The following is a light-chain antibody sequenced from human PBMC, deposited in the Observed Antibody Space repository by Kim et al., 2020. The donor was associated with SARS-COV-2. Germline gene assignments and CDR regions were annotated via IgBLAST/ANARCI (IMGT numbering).Light chain of an antibody. J-gene: IGLJ3*02. Sequence: GKTHTIPCTGSSNEVGAYGHVSWYQQHPDNVPQILIFNVNGRPSGVSSRFSASKSGNTASLTISDLQTEDEADYYCSSYANSTTWVFGGGTKVTVL. CDR3: SSYANSTTWV. V-gene: IGLV2-14*04. CDR2: NVN. CDR1: SNEVGAYGH.